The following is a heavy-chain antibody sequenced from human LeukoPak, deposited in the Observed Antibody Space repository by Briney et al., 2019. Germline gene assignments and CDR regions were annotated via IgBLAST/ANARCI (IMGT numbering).Heavy chain of an antibody. CDR1: GGTFSSYA. V-gene: IGHV1-69*13. Sequence: ASVKVSCKASGGTFSSYAISWVRQAPGQGLGWMGGIIPIFGTANYAQKFQGRVTITADESTSTAYMELSSLRSEDTAVYYCARRKSGYGDYVPFDYWGQGTLVAVSS. D-gene: IGHD4-17*01. J-gene: IGHJ4*02. CDR3: ARRKSGYGDYVPFDY. CDR2: IIPIFGTA.